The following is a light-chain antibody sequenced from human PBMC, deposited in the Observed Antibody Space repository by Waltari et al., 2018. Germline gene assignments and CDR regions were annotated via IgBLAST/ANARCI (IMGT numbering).Light chain of an antibody. J-gene: IGLJ3*02. CDR3: AAWDDSLNGWV. Sequence: QAVLTQPPSASGTPGQRVTISCSGTSSNLGTNTVNWYQQLPGTAPKLLIYGNYQRPSGVPDRFSGSKSGTAASLAISGLQSEVEADYYCAAWDDSLNGWVFGGGTKLTVL. V-gene: IGLV1-44*01. CDR2: GNY. CDR1: SSNLGTNT.